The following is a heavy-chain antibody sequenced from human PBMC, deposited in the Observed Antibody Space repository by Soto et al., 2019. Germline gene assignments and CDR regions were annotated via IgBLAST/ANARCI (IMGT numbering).Heavy chain of an antibody. J-gene: IGHJ4*02. CDR1: GFTFSNFG. D-gene: IGHD3-16*01. CDR2: IWYDGSNK. CDR3: ASESPQPEPYDFDY. V-gene: IGHV3-33*01. Sequence: QVQLAESGGGVVQPGRSLRLSCSASGFTFSNFGMHWVRQAPGKGLEWVAVIWYDGSNKYYADYGKVRFTISTDNAKNTVYLHMDSLRAEDTAVYYCASESPQPEPYDFDYWGQGTLVTVSS.